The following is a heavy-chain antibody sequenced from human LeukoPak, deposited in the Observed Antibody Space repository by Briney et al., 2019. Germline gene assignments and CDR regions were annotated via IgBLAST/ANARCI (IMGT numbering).Heavy chain of an antibody. V-gene: IGHV3-23*01. J-gene: IGHJ4*02. CDR1: GFXFSNYA. Sequence: GGSLRLSCVASGFXFSNYAISWVRQAPGKGREWVSDISGSGSSTYYADSVKGHFTISRDNSKNTLSLQMNSLRGDDTAVYYCAKGRLAAAGRSTFDYWGQGTLVTVSS. D-gene: IGHD6-13*01. CDR3: AKGRLAAAGRSTFDY. CDR2: ISGSGSST.